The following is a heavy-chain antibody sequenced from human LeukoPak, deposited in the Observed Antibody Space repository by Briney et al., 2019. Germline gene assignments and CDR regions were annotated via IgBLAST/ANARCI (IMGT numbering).Heavy chain of an antibody. D-gene: IGHD2-15*01. V-gene: IGHV1-2*04. CDR1: GYTFTGYY. CDR3: ARSNAMVVAAGYLDY. CDR2: INPNTGDT. Sequence: ASVTVSCKASGYTFTGYYVHWVRQAPGQGLEWMGWINPNTGDTNYAQKFQGWVTMTRDTSINTAYMELNRLKSDDTAVYYCARSNAMVVAAGYLDYWGQGSLVTVSS. J-gene: IGHJ4*02.